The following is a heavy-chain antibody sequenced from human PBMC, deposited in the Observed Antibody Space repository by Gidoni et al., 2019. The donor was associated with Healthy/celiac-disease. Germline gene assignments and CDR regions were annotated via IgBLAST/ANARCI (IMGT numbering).Heavy chain of an antibody. CDR3: AKGEMATIGGFDY. CDR2: ISWKSGSI. Sequence: EVQMVESAGGLVQPGRSLRLSSASSGFTFDEYAMQWVRQAPGKGRWWVSGISWKSGSIGYADSVKGRFTISRDNAKNSLYLQMNSLRAEDTALYYCAKGEMATIGGFDYWGQGTLVTVSS. V-gene: IGHV3-9*01. J-gene: IGHJ4*02. D-gene: IGHD5-12*01. CDR1: GFTFDEYA.